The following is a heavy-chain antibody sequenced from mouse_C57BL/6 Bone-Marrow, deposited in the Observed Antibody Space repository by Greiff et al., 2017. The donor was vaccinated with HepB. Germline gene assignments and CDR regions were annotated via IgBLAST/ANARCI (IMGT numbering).Heavy chain of an antibody. J-gene: IGHJ4*01. CDR2: IWRGGST. Sequence: QVQLQQSGPGLVQPSQSLSITCTVSGFSLTSYGVHWVRQSPGKGLEWLGVIWRGGSTDYNAAFMSRLSITKDNSKSQVFFKMNSLQADDTAIYYWAKREDYYYGSSYGTGAMDYWGQGTSVTVSS. V-gene: IGHV2-5*01. CDR1: GFSLTSYG. CDR3: AKREDYYYGSSYGTGAMDY. D-gene: IGHD1-1*01.